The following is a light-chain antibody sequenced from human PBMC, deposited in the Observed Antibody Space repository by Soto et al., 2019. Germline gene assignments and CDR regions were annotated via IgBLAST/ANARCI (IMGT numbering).Light chain of an antibody. J-gene: IGKJ4*01. CDR1: QDISNY. V-gene: IGKV1-33*01. CDR2: DAS. Sequence: DRQMTQSPSSLSESVGDRVTITCQASQDISNYLNWYQQKPGKAPKLLIYDASNLETGVPSRFSGSGSGTDFTFTISSLQPEDIATYYCQQYDNLPLTFGGGTKV. CDR3: QQYDNLPLT.